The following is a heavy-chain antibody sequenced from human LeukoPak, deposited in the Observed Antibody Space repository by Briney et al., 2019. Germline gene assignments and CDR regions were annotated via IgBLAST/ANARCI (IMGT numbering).Heavy chain of an antibody. CDR3: ARDRYGSGKGPFDSYYYLDV. V-gene: IGHV4-4*07. D-gene: IGHD3-10*01. CDR2: IFTSGST. Sequence: SETLSLTCTVSGGSISSFYWSWIRQPAGKGLEWIGHIFTSGSTNYNPSLKSRVTTSVDTSKKQFSLKLSSVTAADTAVYYCARDRYGSGKGPFDSYYYLDVWGKGTTVTISS. CDR1: GGSISSFY. J-gene: IGHJ6*03.